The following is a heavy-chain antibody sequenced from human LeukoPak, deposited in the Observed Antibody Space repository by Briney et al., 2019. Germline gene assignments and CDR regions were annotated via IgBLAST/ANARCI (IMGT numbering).Heavy chain of an antibody. V-gene: IGHV4-31*03. Sequence: PSQTLSLTCTVSGGSISSGGYYWSWIRQHPGKGLEWIGYIYYSGSTYYNPSLKSRVTISVDTSKSQFSLKLSSVTAADTAVYYCARVADSSGWYGGLFDYWGQGTLVTVSS. CDR3: ARVADSSGWYGGLFDY. CDR2: IYYSGST. J-gene: IGHJ4*02. CDR1: GGSISSGGYY. D-gene: IGHD6-19*01.